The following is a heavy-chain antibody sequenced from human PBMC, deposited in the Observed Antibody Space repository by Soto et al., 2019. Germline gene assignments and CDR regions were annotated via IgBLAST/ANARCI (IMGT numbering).Heavy chain of an antibody. J-gene: IGHJ4*02. D-gene: IGHD1-26*01. CDR1: GFTFSSYA. V-gene: IGHV3-23*01. CDR2: ISGSGDST. Sequence: EVQLLESGGGLVQPGGSLRLSCAASGFTFSSYAMRWVRQAPVKGLEWVSAISGSGDSTYYADSVKGRFTISRDNSKNTLYLQMNSLSAEDTAVYYCERRGSGSDYDYWGQGTLVTVSS. CDR3: ERRGSGSDYDY.